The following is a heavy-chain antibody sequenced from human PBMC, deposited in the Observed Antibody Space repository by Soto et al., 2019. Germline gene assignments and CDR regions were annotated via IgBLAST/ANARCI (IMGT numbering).Heavy chain of an antibody. J-gene: IGHJ6*02. CDR1: GGSFISYA. CDR3: ARDRDWDYDTDYYYGMDV. D-gene: IGHD1-7*01. Sequence: SVKVSCKASGGSFISYASIWVRQAPGQGLEWMGGIIPIFGTANYAQKFQGRVTITADESTSTAYMELSSLRSEDTAVYYCARDRDWDYDTDYYYGMDVWGQGTTLTVSS. CDR2: IIPIFGTA. V-gene: IGHV1-69*01.